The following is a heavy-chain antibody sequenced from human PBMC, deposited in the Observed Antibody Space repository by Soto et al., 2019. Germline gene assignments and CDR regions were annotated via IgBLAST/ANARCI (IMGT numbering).Heavy chain of an antibody. D-gene: IGHD6-19*01. CDR1: DDSIGRSNYF. J-gene: IGHJ4*02. V-gene: IGHV4-39*01. CDR2: IFYSGNT. CDR3: ARHLYSGDSSGSFGY. Sequence: QLQLQESGPGLVKPSETLSLTCTVSDDSIGRSNYFWGWIRQPPGKGLEWIRNIFYSGNTHYNPSLKSRVTISLDTSNHHFSLRVSSVTAADTAVYYSARHLYSGDSSGSFGYWGPGALVIVSS.